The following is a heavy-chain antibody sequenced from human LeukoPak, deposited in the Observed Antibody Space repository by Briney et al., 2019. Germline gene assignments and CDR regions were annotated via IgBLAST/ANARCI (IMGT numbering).Heavy chain of an antibody. Sequence: GASVKVSCKASGYTFTNYYIHWVRQAPGQGLECMGIINPSGGSTSYAQKFQGRVTMTRDMSTSTVYMELSSLRSEDTAVYYCARDLGDGYNAQGGYYYYMDVWGKGTTVTVSS. D-gene: IGHD5-24*01. CDR3: ARDLGDGYNAQGGYYYYMDV. CDR2: INPSGGST. CDR1: GYTFTNYY. J-gene: IGHJ6*03. V-gene: IGHV1-46*01.